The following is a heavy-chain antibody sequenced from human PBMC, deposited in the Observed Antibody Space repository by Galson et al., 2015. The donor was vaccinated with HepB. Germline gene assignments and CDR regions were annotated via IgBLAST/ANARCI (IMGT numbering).Heavy chain of an antibody. D-gene: IGHD2-2*01. CDR1: GFTFSSYA. V-gene: IGHV3-64D*06. CDR3: VKTHCSSTSCYLGLLDAFDI. CDR2: ISSNGGST. J-gene: IGHJ3*02. Sequence: SLRLSCAASGFTFSSYAMHWVRQAPGKGLEYVSAISSNGGSTYYADSVKGRFTISRDNSKNTLYLQMSSLRAEDTAVYYCVKTHCSSTSCYLGLLDAFDIWGQGTMVTVSS.